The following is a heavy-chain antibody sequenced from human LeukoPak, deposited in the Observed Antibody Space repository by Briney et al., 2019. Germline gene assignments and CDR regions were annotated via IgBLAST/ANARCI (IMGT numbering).Heavy chain of an antibody. CDR1: GFTFRSYW. CDR3: VRGGADTFY. J-gene: IGHJ4*02. Sequence: GGSLRLSCTASGFTFRSYWMHWVRQIPGKGLMWVSRISDDGSSASYADSVKGRFTIPRDDAKHTLYLQMNSLRAEDTAIYHCVRGGADTFYWGQGTLVTVSS. CDR2: ISDDGSSA. V-gene: IGHV3-74*01. D-gene: IGHD1-26*01.